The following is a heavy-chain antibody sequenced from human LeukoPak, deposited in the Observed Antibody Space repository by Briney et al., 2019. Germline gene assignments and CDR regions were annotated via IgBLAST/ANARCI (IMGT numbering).Heavy chain of an antibody. D-gene: IGHD1-26*01. CDR3: ARVRVGATLGPYYYYYYMDV. CDR2: IYTSGST. CDR1: GGSISSYY. Sequence: SETLSLTCTVSGGSISSYYWSWIRQPAGKGLEWIGRIYTSGSTNYNPSLKSRVTMSVDTSKNQFSLKLSSVTAADTAVYYCARVRVGATLGPYYYYYYMDVWGKGTTVTVSS. V-gene: IGHV4-4*07. J-gene: IGHJ6*03.